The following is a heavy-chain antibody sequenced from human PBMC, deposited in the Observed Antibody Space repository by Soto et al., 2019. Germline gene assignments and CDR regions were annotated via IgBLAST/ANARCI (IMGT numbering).Heavy chain of an antibody. D-gene: IGHD2-2*01. J-gene: IGHJ6*02. CDR2: IYYSGST. V-gene: IGHV4-31*03. CDR1: GGSISSGGYY. Sequence: SETLSLTCTVSGGSISSGGYYWSWIRQHPGKGLEWIGYIYYSGSTYYNPSLKSRVTISVDTSKNQFSLKLSSVTAADTAVYYCAREGYCISTSCYYYYCGMDVWGQGTTVTVSS. CDR3: AREGYCISTSCYYYYCGMDV.